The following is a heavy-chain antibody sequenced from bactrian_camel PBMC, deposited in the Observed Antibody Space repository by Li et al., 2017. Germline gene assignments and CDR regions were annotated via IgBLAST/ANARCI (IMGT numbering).Heavy chain of an antibody. Sequence: DVQLVESGGGLVQPGGSLRLSCAASGFTFSSYDMSWVRQAPGKGLEWVSAIHSGGRSTYYTDSVKGRFTISRDNAKNTLYLQMTSLKPEDTAMYYCAASDTLGCTRGSMGRSDYNYWGQGTQVTVS. D-gene: IGHD2*01. CDR3: AASDTLGCTRGSMGRSDYNY. CDR2: IHSGGRST. J-gene: IGHJ4*01. V-gene: IGHV3S40*01. CDR1: GFTFSSYD.